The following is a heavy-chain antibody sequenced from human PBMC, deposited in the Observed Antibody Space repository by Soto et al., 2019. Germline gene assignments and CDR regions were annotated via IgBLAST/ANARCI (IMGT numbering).Heavy chain of an antibody. CDR1: GFTFSNAW. Sequence: GGSLRLSCAASGFTFSNAWMSWVRQAPGKGLEWVGRIKSKTDGGTTDHAAPVKGRFTISRDDSKNTLYLQMNSLKTVDTAVYYCTTSNYDYVWGSYRYGVCMGDYWGQGTLVTVSS. J-gene: IGHJ4*02. CDR2: IKSKTDGGTT. CDR3: TTSNYDYVWGSYRYGVCMGDY. V-gene: IGHV3-15*01. D-gene: IGHD3-16*02.